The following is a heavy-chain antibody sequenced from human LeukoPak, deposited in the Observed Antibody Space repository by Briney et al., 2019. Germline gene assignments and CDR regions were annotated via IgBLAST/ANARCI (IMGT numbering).Heavy chain of an antibody. CDR1: GYTFTSYG. J-gene: IGHJ4*02. V-gene: IGHV1-18*01. CDR2: ISAYNGNT. CDR3: ARDKASIAVAGLFDY. D-gene: IGHD6-19*01. Sequence: ASVKVSCKASGYTFTSYGISWVRQAPGQGLEWMGCISAYNGNTNYAQKLQGRVTMTTDTSTSTAYMELRSLRSDDTAVYYCARDKASIAVAGLFDYWGQGTLVTVSS.